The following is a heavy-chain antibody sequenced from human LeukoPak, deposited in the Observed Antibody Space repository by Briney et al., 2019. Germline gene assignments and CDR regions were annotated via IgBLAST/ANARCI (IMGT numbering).Heavy chain of an antibody. CDR2: FNPNSGGT. D-gene: IGHD6-19*01. J-gene: IGHJ4*02. V-gene: IGHV1-2*02. CDR1: GYTFTGYY. CDR3: ARVRYIAVAEYYFDY. Sequence: ASVKVSCKASGYTFTGYYMHWVRQAPGHGLEGLGGFNPNSGGTSYAQKFQGRVTMTRDTSISTAYMELSRLRSDDTAVYYCARVRYIAVAEYYFDYWGQGTLVTVSS.